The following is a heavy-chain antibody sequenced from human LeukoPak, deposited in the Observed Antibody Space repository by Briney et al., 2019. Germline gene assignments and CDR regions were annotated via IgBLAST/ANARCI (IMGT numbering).Heavy chain of an antibody. CDR2: ISYDGSNK. Sequence: GGSLRLSCAASGFTFSSYAMHWVRQAPGKGLEWVAVISYDGSNKYYADSVKGRFTISRDNSKNTLYLQMNSLRAEDTAVYYCAKDDQARDVHIVVVPAAHYWGQGTLVTVSS. CDR1: GFTFSSYA. J-gene: IGHJ4*02. CDR3: AKDDQARDVHIVVVPAAHY. V-gene: IGHV3-30-3*01. D-gene: IGHD2-2*01.